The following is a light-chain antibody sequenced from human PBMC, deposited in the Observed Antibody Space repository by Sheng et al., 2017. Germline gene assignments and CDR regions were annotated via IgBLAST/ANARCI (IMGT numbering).Light chain of an antibody. V-gene: IGKV3-15*01. Sequence: EIVMTQSPATLSLSPGERATLSRRASQSVSSNVAWYQQKPGLAPRLLIYGASSRATGFPARLSGSGSGTEFTLTISSLQSEDFAVYYCQQYDKWPLTFGGGTKVEIK. CDR3: QQYDKWPLT. CDR1: QSVSSN. CDR2: GAS. J-gene: IGKJ4*01.